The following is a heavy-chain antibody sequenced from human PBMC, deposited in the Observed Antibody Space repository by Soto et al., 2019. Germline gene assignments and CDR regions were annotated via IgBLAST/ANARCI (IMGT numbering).Heavy chain of an antibody. CDR2: ISGSGGST. CDR3: AVPIRRYSSSWYHFDY. V-gene: IGHV3-23*01. D-gene: IGHD6-13*01. Sequence: GGSLRLSCAASGFTFSSYAMSWVRQAPGKGLEWVSAISGSGGSTYYADSVKGRFTISRDNSKNTLYLQMNSLRAEDTAVYYCAVPIRRYSSSWYHFDYWGQGTLVTVSS. CDR1: GFTFSSYA. J-gene: IGHJ4*02.